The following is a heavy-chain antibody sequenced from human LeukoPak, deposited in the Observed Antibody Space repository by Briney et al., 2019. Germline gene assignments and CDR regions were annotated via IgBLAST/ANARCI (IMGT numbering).Heavy chain of an antibody. D-gene: IGHD3-16*02. V-gene: IGHV4-59*08. J-gene: IGHJ4*02. CDR3: ARHFKGSFYFDY. CDR2: IYYTGSP. Sequence: SETLSLTCTVSSGSIYGYYWSWIRQPPGKGLEWIGYIYYTGSPNYNPSLKSRVTISLDTSKNQFSLKLSSVTAADTAIYYCARHFKGSFYFDYWGQGTLVTVSS. CDR1: SGSIYGYY.